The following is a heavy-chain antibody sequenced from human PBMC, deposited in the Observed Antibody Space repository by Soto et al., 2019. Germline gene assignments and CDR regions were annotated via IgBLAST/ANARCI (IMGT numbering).Heavy chain of an antibody. CDR1: GFAFSSFS. CDR2: ISSTTTTI. V-gene: IGHV3-48*02. CDR3: TRETLRVSLSQTYCMDV. D-gene: IGHD2-8*01. J-gene: IGHJ6*02. Sequence: LQLVESGGGLVQPGGSLRLSCAASGFAFSSFSMNWVRQAPGKGLEWISYISSTTTTIYYADSVKGRFTISRDSAENSLYLQMNSLRDEDTAVYYCTRETLRVSLSQTYCMDVWGQGTTVTVSS.